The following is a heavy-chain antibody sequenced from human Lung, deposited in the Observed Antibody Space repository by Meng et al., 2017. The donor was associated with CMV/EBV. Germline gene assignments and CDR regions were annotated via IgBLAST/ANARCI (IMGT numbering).Heavy chain of an antibody. V-gene: IGHV1-69*10. CDR3: ASLGYCSSTSCPFYYYYGMDV. Sequence: SVXVSCKASGGTFSSYAISWVRQAPGQGLEWMGGIIPILGIANYAQKFQGRVTITADKSTSKAYMELSSLRSEDTAVYYCASLGYCSSTSCPFYYYYGMDVXGQGXTVTVSS. CDR1: GGTFSSYA. D-gene: IGHD2-2*01. CDR2: IIPILGIA. J-gene: IGHJ6*02.